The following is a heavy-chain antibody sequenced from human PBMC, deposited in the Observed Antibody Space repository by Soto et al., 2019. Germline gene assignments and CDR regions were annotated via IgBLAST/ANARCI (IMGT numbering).Heavy chain of an antibody. V-gene: IGHV3-9*01. CDR1: GFTFDDYA. D-gene: IGHD6-19*01. Sequence: EVQLVESGGGLVQPGRSQGLSCAASGFTFDDYAMHWVRQAPGKGLEWVSGISWNSGSIGYAVSVKGRFTISRDNAKNSLYLQMNSLRAEDTALYYCAKHSSGWRDHDAFDIWGQGTMVTVSS. J-gene: IGHJ3*02. CDR2: ISWNSGSI. CDR3: AKHSSGWRDHDAFDI.